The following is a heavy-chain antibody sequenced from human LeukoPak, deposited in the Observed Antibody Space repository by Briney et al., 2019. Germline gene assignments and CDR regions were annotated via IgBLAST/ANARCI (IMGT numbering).Heavy chain of an antibody. D-gene: IGHD5-18*01. J-gene: IGHJ4*02. CDR3: ARTSFHYSYGYGGGLYFDY. CDR2: IILILGIA. CDR1: GGTFSSYA. Sequence: SVKVSCKASGGTFSSYAISWVRQAPGQGLEWMGRIILILGIANYAQKFQGRVTITADKSTSTAYMELSSLRSEDTAVYYCARTSFHYSYGYGGGLYFDYWGQGTLVTVSS. V-gene: IGHV1-69*04.